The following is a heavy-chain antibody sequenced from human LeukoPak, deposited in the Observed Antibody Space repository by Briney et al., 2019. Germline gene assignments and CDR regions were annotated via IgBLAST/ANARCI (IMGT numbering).Heavy chain of an antibody. CDR3: ARETPRRGETRDGYR. CDR2: IKEDGSET. V-gene: IGHV3-7*01. CDR1: GFTFSDYW. Sequence: PGGSLRLSCAVSGFTFSDYWMTWVRQAPGKGLECLANIKEDGSETYYADSVKGRFAISRDNPKNLLFLQINSLRVEDTAVYYCARETPRRGETRDGYRWGQGTVVTVSS. J-gene: IGHJ4*02. D-gene: IGHD5-24*01.